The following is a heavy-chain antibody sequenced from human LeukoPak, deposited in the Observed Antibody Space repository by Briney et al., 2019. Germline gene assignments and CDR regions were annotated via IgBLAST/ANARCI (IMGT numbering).Heavy chain of an antibody. D-gene: IGHD3-22*01. J-gene: IGHJ4*02. Sequence: GGSLRLSCAASGFTFSSYAMSWVRQAPGKGLEWVSAISGSGITTYYSDSVKGWFTISRDNSKNTVFLQMSSLRAEDTAVYYCAKDYYYDSRGYYAYTYYFDYWGQGTLVTVSS. CDR1: GFTFSSYA. V-gene: IGHV3-23*01. CDR2: ISGSGITT. CDR3: AKDYYYDSRGYYAYTYYFDY.